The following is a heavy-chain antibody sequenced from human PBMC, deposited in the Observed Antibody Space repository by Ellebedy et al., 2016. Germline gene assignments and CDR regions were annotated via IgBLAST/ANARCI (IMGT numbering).Heavy chain of an antibody. J-gene: IGHJ4*02. CDR2: IYWNDDK. D-gene: IGHD3-22*01. CDR1: GGSISSYY. Sequence: TLSLTCTVSGGSISSYYWSWIRQPPGKALEWLALIYWNDDKRYSPSLKSRLTITRDTSKNQVVLTMTNTDPVDTATYYCAHSSMIVVVPFDYWGQGTLVTVSS. V-gene: IGHV2-5*01. CDR3: AHSSMIVVVPFDY.